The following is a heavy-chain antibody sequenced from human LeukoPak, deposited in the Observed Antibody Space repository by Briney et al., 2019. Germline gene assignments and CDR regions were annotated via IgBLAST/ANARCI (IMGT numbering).Heavy chain of an antibody. Sequence: SETLSLTCTVSGGSISSYYWSWIRQPPGKGLEWIGYIYYSGSTNYNPSLKSRVTISVDTSKNQFSLKLSSVTAADTAVYYCAGTYYYDSSGYYHYSLWGQGTLVTVSS. CDR2: IYYSGST. CDR1: GGSISSYY. V-gene: IGHV4-59*01. CDR3: AGTYYYDSSGYYHYSL. D-gene: IGHD3-22*01. J-gene: IGHJ4*02.